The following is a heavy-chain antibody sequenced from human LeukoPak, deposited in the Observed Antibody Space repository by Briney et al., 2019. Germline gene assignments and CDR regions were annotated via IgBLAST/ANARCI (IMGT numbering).Heavy chain of an antibody. CDR3: ARHRTTMVRGVITNFDY. CDR1: GGSISSSSYY. V-gene: IGHV4-39*01. Sequence: SETLSLTCTVSGGSISSSSYYWGWIRQPPGKGLEWIGSVYYSGSTYYNPSLKSRVTISVDTSKNQFSLKLSSVTAADTAVYYCARHRTTMVRGVITNFDYWGQGTLVSVSS. J-gene: IGHJ4*02. CDR2: VYYSGST. D-gene: IGHD3-10*01.